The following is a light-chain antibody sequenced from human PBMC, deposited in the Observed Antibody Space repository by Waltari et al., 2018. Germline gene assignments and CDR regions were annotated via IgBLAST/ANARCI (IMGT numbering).Light chain of an antibody. J-gene: IGKJ3*01. Sequence: DIVMTQSPLSLPVTPGEPASISCRSSQSLLHSNGYNYLDWYLQKPGQVSQLLIYWGSNPASGVPDRFSGSGSGKDFTLKISRVEAEDVGVYYCMQALQTLLFTFGPGTKVDIK. CDR2: WGS. V-gene: IGKV2-28*01. CDR1: QSLLHSNGYNY. CDR3: MQALQTLLFT.